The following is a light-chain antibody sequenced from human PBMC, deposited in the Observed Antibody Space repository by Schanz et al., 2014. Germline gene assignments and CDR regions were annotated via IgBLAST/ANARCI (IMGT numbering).Light chain of an antibody. CDR2: LSS. V-gene: IGKV2-28*01. CDR1: QSLLHSNGYNY. J-gene: IGKJ5*01. Sequence: DIVMTQSPLSLPVTPGEPASISCRSSQSLLHSNGYNYLDWYLQKPGQSPQLLIYLSSNRASGVPDRVSASGSGTYFTLKISRVEAEDVGVYYCMQPLQTPPITFGQGTRLEIK. CDR3: MQPLQTPPIT.